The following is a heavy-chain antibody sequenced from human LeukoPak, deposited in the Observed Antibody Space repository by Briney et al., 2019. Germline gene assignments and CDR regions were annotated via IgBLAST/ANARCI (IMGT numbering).Heavy chain of an antibody. Sequence: SETLSLTCTVSGGSISPFYWNWIRQPPGKGLEWIGYIYYTGGTSYSPSLNSRATISVDTSKNQISLKLNSVTAADTAVYYCARVRVHYYYDSSGSSSQIHYFDYWGQGTLVTVSS. CDR3: ARVRVHYYYDSSGSSSQIHYFDY. CDR2: IYYTGGT. J-gene: IGHJ4*02. D-gene: IGHD3-22*01. CDR1: GGSISPFY. V-gene: IGHV4-59*12.